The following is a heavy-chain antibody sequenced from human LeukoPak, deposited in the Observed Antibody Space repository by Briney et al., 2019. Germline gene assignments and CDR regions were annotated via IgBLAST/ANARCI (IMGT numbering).Heavy chain of an antibody. CDR1: GGSFSGYY. CDR2: IYYSGST. Sequence: PSETLSLTCAVYGGSFSGYYWSWIRQPPGKGLEWIGSIYYSGSTYYNPSLKSRVTISVDTSKNQFSLKLSSVTAADTAVYYCARVPIYSGNYYYGMDVWGQGTTVTVSS. J-gene: IGHJ6*02. V-gene: IGHV4-34*01. CDR3: ARVPIYSGNYYYGMDV. D-gene: IGHD5-12*01.